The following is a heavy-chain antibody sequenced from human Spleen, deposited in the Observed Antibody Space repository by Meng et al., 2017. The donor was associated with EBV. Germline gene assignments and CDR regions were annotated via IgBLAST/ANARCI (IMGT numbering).Heavy chain of an antibody. CDR1: GWSISRSSYV. CDR2: IYYSGGT. CDR3: ARGLWIKWYFAL. Sequence: QLRRQPAGPGLVNPSDPLSLSGIGSGWSISRSSYVWGRIRRPPGKGVELIGSIYYSGGTFHNPSLKCRVTISVDTSKNQFSLNLSSVTAADTAVYYCARGLWIKWYFALWGRGTLVTVSS. V-gene: IGHV4-39*07. D-gene: IGHD5-12*01. J-gene: IGHJ2*01.